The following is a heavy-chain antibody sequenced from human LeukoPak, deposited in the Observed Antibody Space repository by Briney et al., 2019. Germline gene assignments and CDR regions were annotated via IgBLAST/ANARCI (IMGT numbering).Heavy chain of an antibody. CDR1: GDSVTSNNAA. Sequence: SQTLSLTCVISGDSVTSNNAAWNWIRQSPSRGLEWLGRTYYRSNWYNDYEASVKSRITIKPDTSKNQFSLQLNSVTPEDTAVYYCALGAAGTYNYWGQGTLVTVSS. D-gene: IGHD6-13*01. V-gene: IGHV6-1*01. CDR3: ALGAAGTYNY. J-gene: IGHJ4*02. CDR2: TYYRSNWYN.